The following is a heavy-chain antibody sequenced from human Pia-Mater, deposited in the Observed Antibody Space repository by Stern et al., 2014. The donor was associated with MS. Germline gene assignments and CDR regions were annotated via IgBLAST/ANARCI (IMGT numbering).Heavy chain of an antibody. V-gene: IGHV4-59*01. CDR1: TGSINNYY. CDR3: ARGKFDFSSGYSLMYYFDY. CDR2: IYYSGTT. Sequence: QVQLQESGPGLVQPSETLSVICSVSTGSINNYYWHWIRQTPGKGLDYIGYIYYSGTTDYNPSLKRRVNMSLDTSKNQVSLSLTSVTAADTAVYYCARGKFDFSSGYSLMYYFDYWGQGTQVTVSS. J-gene: IGHJ4*02. D-gene: IGHD3-3*01.